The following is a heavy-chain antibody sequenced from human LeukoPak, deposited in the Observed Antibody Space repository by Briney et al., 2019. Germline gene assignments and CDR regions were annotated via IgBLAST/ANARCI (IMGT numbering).Heavy chain of an antibody. D-gene: IGHD6-13*01. CDR3: AKVGSSTWYMYYFDY. Sequence: PGGSLRLSCAASGFAFNIYAMTWVRQAPGKGLEGVSTISGDSATPYFADSVKGRFTISRDNSKNTLYLQMNSLRVEDTAVYYCAKVGSSTWYMYYFDYWGQGALVTVSS. CDR1: GFAFNIYA. V-gene: IGHV3-23*01. CDR2: ISGDSATP. J-gene: IGHJ4*02.